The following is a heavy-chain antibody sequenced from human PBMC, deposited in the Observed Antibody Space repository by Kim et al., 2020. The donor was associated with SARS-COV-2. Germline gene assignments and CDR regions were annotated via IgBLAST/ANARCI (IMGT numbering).Heavy chain of an antibody. D-gene: IGHD1-26*01. Sequence: SETLSLTCSVSDYSVRTGYYWGWIRQAPGKGLEWIATIHQNGNTYYNPSLKDRVTIAVDMSKSQFSLKLNSVTDADTAVFHCAADTHVWYRCDYWGRGAAVTVSS. CDR3: AADTHVWYRCDY. CDR1: DYSVRTGYY. J-gene: IGHJ4*02. CDR2: IHQNGNT. V-gene: IGHV4-38-2*02.